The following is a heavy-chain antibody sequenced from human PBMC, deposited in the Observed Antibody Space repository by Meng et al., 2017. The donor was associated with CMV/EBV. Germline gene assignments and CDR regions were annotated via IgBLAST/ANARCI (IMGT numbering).Heavy chain of an antibody. CDR2: ISYDGSNK. Sequence: GESLKISCAASGFTFSSYAMHWVRQAPGKGLEWVAVISYDGSNKYYADSVKGRFTISRDNSKNTLYLQMNSLRAEDTAVHYYAKGQVSLSSGMDIWGQGTTVTVSS. CDR3: AKGQVSLSSGMDI. J-gene: IGHJ6*02. CDR1: GFTFSSYA. V-gene: IGHV3-30*04.